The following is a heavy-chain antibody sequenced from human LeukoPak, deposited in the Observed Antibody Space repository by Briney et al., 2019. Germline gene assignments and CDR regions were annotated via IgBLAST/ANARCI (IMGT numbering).Heavy chain of an antibody. CDR1: GFTFNYAW. CDR2: TVSEIDGGTT. D-gene: IGHD1-7*01. Sequence: GGSLRLACAASGFTFNYAWMSWVRQVPGKGLEWVGQTVSEIDGGTTDYATPVKGRFTISRDDSKSTLYLQMNSLKIEDTAVYYCTTDEDWNYARKDVWGQGATVIVSS. CDR3: TTDEDWNYARKDV. J-gene: IGHJ6*02. V-gene: IGHV3-15*04.